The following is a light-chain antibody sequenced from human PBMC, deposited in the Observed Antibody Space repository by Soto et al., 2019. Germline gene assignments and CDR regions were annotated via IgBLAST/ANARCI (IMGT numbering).Light chain of an antibody. CDR3: SSYTSSSTLV. J-gene: IGLJ2*01. CDR1: SSDVGGYNY. V-gene: IGLV2-14*01. CDR2: DVS. Sequence: QSVLTQPDSVSGSPGQSITISCTGTSSDVGGYNYVSWYQQHPGKAPKLMIYDVSNRPSGVSNRFSGSKSGNTASLTISGLQAEDEADYYCSSYTSSSTLVFGGGTKRTVL.